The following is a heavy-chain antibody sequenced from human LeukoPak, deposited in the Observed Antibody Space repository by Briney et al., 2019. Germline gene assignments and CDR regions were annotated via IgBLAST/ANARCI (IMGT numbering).Heavy chain of an antibody. Sequence: ETLSLTCTVSGGSISSSSYYWGWIRQPPGKGLEWVSSIGPTGTDRYYADSVRGRFTISRDNAKNSMYLQMDSLRDEDTAVYYCATETIGRHYDYWGQGTLLTVSS. CDR3: ATETIGRHYDY. CDR2: IGPTGTDR. D-gene: IGHD1-14*01. CDR1: GGSISSSS. J-gene: IGHJ4*02. V-gene: IGHV3-21*01.